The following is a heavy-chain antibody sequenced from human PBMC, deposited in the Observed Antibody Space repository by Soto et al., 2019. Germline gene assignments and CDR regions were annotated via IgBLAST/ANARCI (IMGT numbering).Heavy chain of an antibody. CDR1: GGSISSYY. V-gene: IGHV4-59*01. D-gene: IGHD3-3*01. J-gene: IGHJ4*02. CDR3: ARTAVTIFGVVPLYYFDY. CDR2: IYYSGST. Sequence: SETLSLTCTVSGGSISSYYWSWIRQPPGKGLEWIGYIYYSGSTNYNPSLKSRVTISVDTSKNQFSLKLSSVTAADTAVYYCARTAVTIFGVVPLYYFDYWGQGTLVTVSS.